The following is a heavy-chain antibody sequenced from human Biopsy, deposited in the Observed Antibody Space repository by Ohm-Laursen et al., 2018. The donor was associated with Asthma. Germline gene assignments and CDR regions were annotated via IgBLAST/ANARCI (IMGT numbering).Heavy chain of an antibody. D-gene: IGHD3-22*01. J-gene: IGHJ4*02. Sequence: SQTLSLTCTVSGDSITGGGCCWNWIRQHPGKGLEWIGYIHHSGTSYFNPSLKSRVSFSRDTSKNQFSLRLSSVTAADTAMYYCARIPRRSGSYFVDYWGQGTLATVSS. CDR3: ARIPRRSGSYFVDY. CDR2: IHHSGTS. V-gene: IGHV4-31*03. CDR1: GDSITGGGCC.